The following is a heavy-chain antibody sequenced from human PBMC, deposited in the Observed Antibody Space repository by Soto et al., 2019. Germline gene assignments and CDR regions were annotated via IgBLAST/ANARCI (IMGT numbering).Heavy chain of an antibody. Sequence: EVQLVESGGGLVQPGGSLRLSCAASGFTFSSYAMHWVRQAPGKGLEYGSAISSNGGSTYYANSVKGRFTISRDNSKNTLYLQMGSLRAEDMAVYYCARDVLGGRYSMDVWGQGTTVTVSS. CDR3: ARDVLGGRYSMDV. CDR1: GFTFSSYA. J-gene: IGHJ6*03. CDR2: ISSNGGST. D-gene: IGHD1-26*01. V-gene: IGHV3-64*01.